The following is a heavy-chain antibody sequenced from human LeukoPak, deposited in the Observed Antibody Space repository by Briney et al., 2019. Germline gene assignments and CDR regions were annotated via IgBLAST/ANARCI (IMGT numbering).Heavy chain of an antibody. CDR3: VTSLLGQWPLAE. V-gene: IGHV3-23*01. D-gene: IGHD6-19*01. J-gene: IGHJ4*02. CDR1: GFTFSSYS. Sequence: GGSLRLSCAASGFTFSSYSMNWVRQAPGRGLEDVSAISVDSRSTHYADSVKGRFSISRDNSKNTLYLQMNRLRAEDTAVYYCVTSLLGQWPLAEWGQGTLVTVSS. CDR2: ISVDSRST.